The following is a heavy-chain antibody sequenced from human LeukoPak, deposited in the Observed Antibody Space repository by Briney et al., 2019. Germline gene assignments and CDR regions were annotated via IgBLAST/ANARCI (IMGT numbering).Heavy chain of an antibody. CDR1: GGSFSGYY. CDR3: ASTPTRTYYYDNSGYIKSEYYFDY. J-gene: IGHJ4*02. V-gene: IGHV4-34*01. CDR2: INHSGST. D-gene: IGHD3-22*01. Sequence: SETLSLTCAVYGGSFSGYYWSWIRQPPGKGLEWIGEINHSGSTNYNPSLKSRVTIPVDTSKNQFSLKLSSVTAADTAVYYCASTPTRTYYYDNSGYIKSEYYFDYWGQGTLVTASS.